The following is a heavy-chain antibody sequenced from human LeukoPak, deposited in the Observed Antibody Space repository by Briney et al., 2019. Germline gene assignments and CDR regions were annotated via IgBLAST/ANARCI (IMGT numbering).Heavy chain of an antibody. CDR1: GSRFTSYW. Sequence: GASLQISCQGSGSRFTSYWIGWVRQMPGKGLEWMGIIYPGDPDTRYSPSFQGQVTISADKSISTAYLQWSSLKASDTAMYYCARHGRGITMVRGVISDYWGQGTLVTVSS. CDR2: IYPGDPDT. V-gene: IGHV5-51*01. J-gene: IGHJ4*02. D-gene: IGHD3-10*01. CDR3: ARHGRGITMVRGVISDY.